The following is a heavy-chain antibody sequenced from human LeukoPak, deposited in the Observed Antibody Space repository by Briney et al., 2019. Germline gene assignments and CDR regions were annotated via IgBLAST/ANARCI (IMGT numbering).Heavy chain of an antibody. Sequence: GGSLRLSCAASGFTFSSYAMHWVRQAPGKGLEYVSAISSNGGSTYYANSVKGRFTISRDNSKNTLYLQMGSLRAEDTAVYYCAKDFRRGGPFDYWGQGTLVTVSS. CDR1: GFTFSSYA. CDR3: AKDFRRGGPFDY. V-gene: IGHV3-64*01. CDR2: ISSNGGST. D-gene: IGHD3-16*01. J-gene: IGHJ4*02.